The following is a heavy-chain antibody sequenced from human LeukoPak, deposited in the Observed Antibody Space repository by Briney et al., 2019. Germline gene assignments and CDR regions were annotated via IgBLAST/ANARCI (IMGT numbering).Heavy chain of an antibody. CDR3: ARDRPQWLVRGGFDY. Sequence: GGSLRLSCAASGFTFSSYAMHWVRQAPGKGLEWVAVISYDGSNKYYADSVKGRFTISRDNSKNTLYLQMNSLRAEDTAVYYCARDRPQWLVRGGFDYWGQGTLVTVSS. V-gene: IGHV3-30-3*01. J-gene: IGHJ4*02. CDR1: GFTFSSYA. CDR2: ISYDGSNK. D-gene: IGHD6-19*01.